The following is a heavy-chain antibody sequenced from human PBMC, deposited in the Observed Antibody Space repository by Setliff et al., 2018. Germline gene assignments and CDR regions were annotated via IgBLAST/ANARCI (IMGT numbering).Heavy chain of an antibody. CDR1: GLTFRTYA. J-gene: IGHJ1*01. V-gene: IGHV3-23*01. Sequence: GGSLRLSCAASGLTFRTYAMSWVRQAPGKGLEWVSSTTGSGGDRDYADSVKGRFTISRDNSKNTLYLQMNSLRAEDTAVYYCTTDPLSNGAYWGVEYFQHWGQGTLVTVSS. CDR2: TTGSGGDR. CDR3: TTDPLSNGAYWGVEYFQH. D-gene: IGHD2-8*01.